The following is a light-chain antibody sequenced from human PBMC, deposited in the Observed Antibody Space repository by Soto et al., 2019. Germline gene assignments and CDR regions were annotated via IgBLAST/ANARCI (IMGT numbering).Light chain of an antibody. CDR1: SSDVGRYRY. V-gene: IGLV2-14*01. CDR3: ASYTTSSTLV. Sequence: QSALTQPPSVSGSPGQSITISCTGSSSDVGRYRYVAWYQHHPGKAPKLMIYEVTNRPSGISNRFSGSTSGNTASLTISGLQAEDEADYFFASYTTSSTLVFGTGTKLTVL. CDR2: EVT. J-gene: IGLJ1*01.